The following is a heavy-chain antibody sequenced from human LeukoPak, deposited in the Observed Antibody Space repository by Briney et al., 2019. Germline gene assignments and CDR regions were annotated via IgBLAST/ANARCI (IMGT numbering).Heavy chain of an antibody. J-gene: IGHJ4*02. CDR1: GFTLSSYE. D-gene: IGHD3-22*01. CDR2: ISSSGSTI. Sequence: GGSLRLSCAAAGFTLSSYEINWVRQPPGRGRGWVSYISSSGSTIYYADSVKGRFTISRDNAKNSLYLQMNSLRAEDTAVYYCARGVYDSSGYYQYWGQGTLVTVSS. V-gene: IGHV3-48*03. CDR3: ARGVYDSSGYYQY.